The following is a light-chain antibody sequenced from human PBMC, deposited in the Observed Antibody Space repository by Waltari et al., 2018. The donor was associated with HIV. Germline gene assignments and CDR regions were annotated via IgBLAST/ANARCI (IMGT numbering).Light chain of an antibody. J-gene: IGLJ2*01. V-gene: IGLV3-1*01. CDR2: QDS. Sequence: SYELTQPPSVSVSPGQTASITCSGDTLGDTYACWYQQKPGQSPVLVIYQDSKRPSGIPERFSGSNSGNTATLTISGTQTMDEADYYCQAWDSSTAVVFGGGTKLTVL. CDR1: TLGDTY. CDR3: QAWDSSTAVV.